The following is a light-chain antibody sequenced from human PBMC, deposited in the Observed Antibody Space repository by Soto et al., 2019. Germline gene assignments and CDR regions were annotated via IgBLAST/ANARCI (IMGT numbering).Light chain of an antibody. CDR2: SSNN. J-gene: IGLJ3*02. V-gene: IGLV1-44*01. CDR1: SSNIGSNT. CDR3: AAWDDSLKGWV. Sequence: QSALTQPPSASGTPGQRVTISCSGSSSNIGSNTVNWFQQVPGAAPKLLIYSSNNQRPSGVPDRFSGSKSGTSASLAISGLQSEDEADYYCAAWDDSLKGWVFGGGTKLTVL.